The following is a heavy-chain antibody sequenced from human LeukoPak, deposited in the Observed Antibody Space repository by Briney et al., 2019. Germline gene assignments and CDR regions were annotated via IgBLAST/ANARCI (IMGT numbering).Heavy chain of an antibody. CDR2: ISGGGGST. Sequence: PGGSLRLSCAASGFTFSSYAMSWVRQAPGKGLDWVSAISGGGGSTYYADSVKGRFTISRDNSKNTLYLQMNSLRAEDTAVYYCAKSRFGVVITPRGDFDYWGQGTLVTVSS. V-gene: IGHV3-23*01. J-gene: IGHJ4*02. D-gene: IGHD3-3*01. CDR3: AKSRFGVVITPRGDFDY. CDR1: GFTFSSYA.